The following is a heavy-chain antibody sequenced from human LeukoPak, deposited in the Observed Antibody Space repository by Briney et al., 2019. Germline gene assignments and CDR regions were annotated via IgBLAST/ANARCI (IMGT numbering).Heavy chain of an antibody. CDR1: GGSFSGYY. D-gene: IGHD2-2*01. CDR2: INHSGST. CDR3: ARSYCSSTSCYAVGGGWLDP. V-gene: IGHV4-34*01. Sequence: KPSETLSLTCAVYGGSFSGYYWSWIRQPPGKGLEWIGEINHSGSTNYNPSLKSRVTISVDTSKNQFSLKLSSVTAADTAVYYCARSYCSSTSCYAVGGGWLDPWGQGTLVTVSS. J-gene: IGHJ5*02.